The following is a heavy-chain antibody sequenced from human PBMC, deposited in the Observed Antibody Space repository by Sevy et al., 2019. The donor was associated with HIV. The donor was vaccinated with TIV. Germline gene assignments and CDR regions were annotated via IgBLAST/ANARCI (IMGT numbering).Heavy chain of an antibody. CDR3: AREELGELLFGAFDI. Sequence: GWSLRLSCAASGFTFSSYWMSWVRQAPGKGLEWVANIKQDGSEKYYVDSVKGRFTISRDNAKNSLYLQMNSLRAEDTAVYYCAREELGELLFGAFDIWGQGTMVTVSS. CDR2: IKQDGSEK. V-gene: IGHV3-7*01. CDR1: GFTFSSYW. J-gene: IGHJ3*02. D-gene: IGHD1-26*01.